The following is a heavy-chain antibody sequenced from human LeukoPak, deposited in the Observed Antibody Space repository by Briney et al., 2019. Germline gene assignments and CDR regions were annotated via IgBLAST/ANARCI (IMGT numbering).Heavy chain of an antibody. CDR2: IYYSGST. CDR1: GGSISSSSYY. J-gene: IGHJ4*02. Sequence: SETLSLTCTVSGGSISSSSYYWGWIRQPPGKGLEWIGSIYYSGSTYYNPSLKSRVTISVDTSKNQFSLKPSSVTAADTAVYYCARLYYDFWSGYPSSFDYWGQGTLVTVSS. CDR3: ARLYYDFWSGYPSSFDY. D-gene: IGHD3-3*01. V-gene: IGHV4-39*01.